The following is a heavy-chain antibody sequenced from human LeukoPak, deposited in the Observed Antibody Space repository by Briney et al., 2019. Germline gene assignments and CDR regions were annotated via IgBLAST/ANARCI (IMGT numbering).Heavy chain of an antibody. V-gene: IGHV3-9*01. CDR3: AKARRGYSYGYLGYFDY. CDR1: GFTFDDYA. CDR2: ISWNSGSI. D-gene: IGHD5-18*01. Sequence: GGSLRLSCAASGFTFDDYAMHWVRQAPGKGLEWVSGISWNSGSIGYADSVKGRFTISRDNAKNSLYLQMNSLRAEDTALYYCAKARRGYSYGYLGYFDYWGQGTLVTVSS. J-gene: IGHJ4*02.